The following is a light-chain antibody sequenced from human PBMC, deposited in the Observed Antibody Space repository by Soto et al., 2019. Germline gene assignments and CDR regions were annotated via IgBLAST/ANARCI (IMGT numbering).Light chain of an antibody. V-gene: IGKV3-15*01. CDR3: QQYNDWPT. CDR2: GAS. Sequence: EIVMTQSPATLSVSLVERATLYFRASQSVSSNLAWYQLKPGQAPRLLIYGASTRATGIPARFSGSGSGTEFTLTISSLQSEDFAVYCCQQYNDWPTCGQGTKVDIK. CDR1: QSVSSN. J-gene: IGKJ1*01.